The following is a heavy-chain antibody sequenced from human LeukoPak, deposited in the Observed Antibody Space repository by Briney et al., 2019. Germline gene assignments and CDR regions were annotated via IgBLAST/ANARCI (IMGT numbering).Heavy chain of an antibody. J-gene: IGHJ4*02. CDR1: GFTFSSYE. Sequence: GGSLRLSCAASGFTFSSYEMNWVRQAPGKGLEWVSYISGSSSTIYYADSVKGRFTISRDNAKNSVYLQMNSLRAEDTAVYYCARRYGDYVYFDYWGQGNLVTVST. CDR2: ISGSSSTI. CDR3: ARRYGDYVYFDY. V-gene: IGHV3-48*01. D-gene: IGHD4-17*01.